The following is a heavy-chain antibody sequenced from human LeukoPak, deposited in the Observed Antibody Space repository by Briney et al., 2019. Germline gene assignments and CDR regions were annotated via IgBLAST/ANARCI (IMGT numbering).Heavy chain of an antibody. Sequence: SETLSLTCTVSGYSISSGYYWGWIRQPPGKGLEWIGSIYHSGSTYYNPSLKSRVTISVDTSKNQFSLKLSSVTAADTAVYYCARVGGYYYDSSGYYYFDYWGQGTLVTVSS. J-gene: IGHJ4*02. D-gene: IGHD3-22*01. CDR1: GYSISSGYY. V-gene: IGHV4-38-2*02. CDR2: IYHSGST. CDR3: ARVGGYYYDSSGYYYFDY.